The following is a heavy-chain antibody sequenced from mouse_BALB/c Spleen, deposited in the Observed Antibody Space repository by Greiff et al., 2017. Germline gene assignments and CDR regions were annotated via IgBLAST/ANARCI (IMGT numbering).Heavy chain of an antibody. CDR3: ATGTY. J-gene: IGHJ3*01. CDR1: GYSITSDYD. Sequence: EVMLVESGPGLVKPSQSLSLSCTVTGYSITSDYDWNWIRQFPGNKLEWMGYISYSGSTSYNPSLKSRISITRDTSKNQFFLQLNSVTSEDTATYYCATGTYWGQGTLVTVSA. D-gene: IGHD4-1*01. CDR2: ISYSGST. V-gene: IGHV3-2*02.